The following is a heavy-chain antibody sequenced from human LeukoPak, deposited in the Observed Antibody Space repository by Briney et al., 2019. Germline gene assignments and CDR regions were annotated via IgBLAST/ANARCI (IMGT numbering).Heavy chain of an antibody. J-gene: IGHJ5*02. CDR2: ISSSSSYI. CDR1: GFTFSSYS. CDR3: ARDLGSIAVAGNGWFDP. Sequence: GGSLRLSCAASGFTFSSYSMNWVRQAPGKGLEWVSSISSSSSYIYYADSVKGRFTISRDNAKNSLYLQMNSLRAEDTAVYYCARDLGSIAVAGNGWFDPWGQGTLDTVSS. V-gene: IGHV3-21*01. D-gene: IGHD6-19*01.